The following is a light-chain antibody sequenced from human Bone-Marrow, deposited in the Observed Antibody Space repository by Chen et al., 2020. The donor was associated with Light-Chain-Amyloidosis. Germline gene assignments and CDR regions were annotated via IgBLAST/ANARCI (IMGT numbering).Light chain of an antibody. CDR3: QQYGTSPLT. V-gene: IGKV3-20*01. Sequence: ELVLKQSPGTLSLSPVEGANHSCRASQTISSHYLTWYQQKFGQAPRLLIYGSSSRATGIPARFTVSGSGTDFTLTINRLQPEDFAMYYCQQYGTSPLTFGGGTKVEIK. CDR1: QTISSHY. J-gene: IGKJ4*01. CDR2: GSS.